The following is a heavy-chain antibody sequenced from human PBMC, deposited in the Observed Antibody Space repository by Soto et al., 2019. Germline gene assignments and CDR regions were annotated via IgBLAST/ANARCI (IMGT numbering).Heavy chain of an antibody. CDR1: GGSFSSNG. CDR2: IIPMFRRP. Sequence: QVQVVQSGAEVKKPGSSVKVSCKASGGSFSSNGISWVRQAPGQGLEWVGGIIPMFRRPNYAQEFRARVTSNADESKKTVYMFTSSLRSDDKAGDYCVRGTRDCRSTSGYTPQVSFYYGMDVWGQGTTVTFSS. D-gene: IGHD2-2*02. J-gene: IGHJ6*02. CDR3: VRGTRDCRSTSGYTPQVSFYYGMDV. V-gene: IGHV1-69*01.